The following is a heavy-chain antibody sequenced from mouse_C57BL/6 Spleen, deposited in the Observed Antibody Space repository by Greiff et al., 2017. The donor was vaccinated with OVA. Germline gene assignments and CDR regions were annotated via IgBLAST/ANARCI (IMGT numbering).Heavy chain of an antibody. CDR2: ISDGGSYT. CDR1: GFTFSSYA. CDR3: ARDGSSGVGAY. Sequence: EVNVVESGGGLVKPGGSLKLSCAASGFTFSSYAMSWVRQTPEKRLEWVATISDGGSYTYYPDNVKGRFTISRDNAKNNLYLQMSHLKSEDTAMYYCARDGSSGVGAYWGQGTLVTVSA. V-gene: IGHV5-4*01. J-gene: IGHJ3*01. D-gene: IGHD3-1*01.